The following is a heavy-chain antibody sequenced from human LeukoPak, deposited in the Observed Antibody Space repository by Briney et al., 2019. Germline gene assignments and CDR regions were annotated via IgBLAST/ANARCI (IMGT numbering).Heavy chain of an antibody. J-gene: IGHJ3*02. CDR2: NYYSGST. CDR3: ANTIAVAGIDAFDI. CDR1: GRPISSYY. Sequence: NPSDTLSLTCTVSGRPISSYYWRWIRQPPGKGLEWIGYNYYSGSTNYNPSLKSRVTISVDTSKNQFSLKLSSVTAADTAVYYCANTIAVAGIDAFDIWGQGTMVTVSS. V-gene: IGHV4-59*07. D-gene: IGHD6-19*01.